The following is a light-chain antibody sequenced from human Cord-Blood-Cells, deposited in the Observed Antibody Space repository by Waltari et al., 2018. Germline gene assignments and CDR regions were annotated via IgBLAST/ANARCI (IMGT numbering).Light chain of an antibody. Sequence: QSALTQPASVSGSPGQSIHISCTGTSSYVGGYNYVPWYQQHPGKAPKLMIYDVSNRPSGVSNRFSGSKSGNTASLTISGLQAEDEADYYCSSYTSSSTRVFGGGTKLTVL. CDR1: SSYVGGYNY. CDR2: DVS. CDR3: SSYTSSSTRV. J-gene: IGLJ3*02. V-gene: IGLV2-14*03.